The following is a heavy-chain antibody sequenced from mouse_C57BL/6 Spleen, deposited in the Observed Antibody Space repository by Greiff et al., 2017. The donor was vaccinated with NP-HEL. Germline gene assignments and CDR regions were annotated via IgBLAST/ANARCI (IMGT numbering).Heavy chain of an antibody. CDR3: ARGRLLRSYFDY. Sequence: EVQLQESGPGLVKPSQSLSLTCSVTGYSITSGYYWNWIRQFPGNKLEWMGYISYDGSDNYNPSLKNRISITRDTSKNQCFLKLNSVTTEDTATYYCARGRLLRSYFDYWGQGTTLTVSS. V-gene: IGHV3-6*01. CDR2: ISYDGSD. CDR1: GYSITSGYY. J-gene: IGHJ2*01. D-gene: IGHD1-1*01.